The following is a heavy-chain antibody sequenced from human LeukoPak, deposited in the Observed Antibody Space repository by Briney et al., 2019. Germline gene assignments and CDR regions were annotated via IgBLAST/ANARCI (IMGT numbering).Heavy chain of an antibody. CDR1: GYTFNLFG. Sequence: GASVKVSCKASGYTFNLFGFSWVRQVPGQGLEWVGWISGYNGDTNYAQNFQGRVTMTTDTSRSTAYMELRRLTSDDTAIYFCARYRDIVAVRRTRLDYWGQGTLVIVSS. V-gene: IGHV1-18*01. CDR3: ARYRDIVAVRRTRLDY. CDR2: ISGYNGDT. J-gene: IGHJ4*02. D-gene: IGHD2-2*01.